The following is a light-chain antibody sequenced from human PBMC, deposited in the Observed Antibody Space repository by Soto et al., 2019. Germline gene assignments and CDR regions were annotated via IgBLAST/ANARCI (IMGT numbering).Light chain of an antibody. CDR2: GAS. CDR3: QQYNNWPFT. CDR1: QSVNSN. J-gene: IGKJ3*01. Sequence: EIMMTQSPVTLFVSPGERATLSCRASQSVNSNLAWYQQKPGQAPRLLIYGASTRATGIPASFIGNGSGTEFTLTASSLQPEDFAVYYCQQYNNWPFTFGPGSKVDIK. V-gene: IGKV3-15*01.